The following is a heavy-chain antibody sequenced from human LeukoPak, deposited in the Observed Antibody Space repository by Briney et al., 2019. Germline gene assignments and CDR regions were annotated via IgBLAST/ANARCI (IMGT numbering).Heavy chain of an antibody. CDR1: SGSISSSSYY. V-gene: IGHV4-39*01. J-gene: IGHJ4*02. CDR2: IYYSGST. CDR3: ARRKSSGWYDAFDY. D-gene: IGHD6-19*01. Sequence: KPSETLSLTCTVYSGSISSSSYYWGWIRQPPGKGLEWIGSIYYSGSTYYNPSLKSRVTISVDTSKNQFSLKLSSVTATDTTVYFCARRKSSGWYDAFDYWGQGTLVTVSS.